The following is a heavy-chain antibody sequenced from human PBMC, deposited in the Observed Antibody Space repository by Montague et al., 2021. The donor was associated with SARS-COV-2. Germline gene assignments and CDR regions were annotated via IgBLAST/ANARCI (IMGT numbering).Heavy chain of an antibody. CDR3: ARSSGYNYDISYYGMDV. J-gene: IGHJ6*02. Sequence: SETLSLTCTVSGGSISSSDYYWGWIRQPPGKGLEWIGTIYYSGSTYYTPSLKSRVTISVDTSKNQFSLKPTSLTAADTAVYYCARSSGYNYDISYYGMDVWGQGTTVTVSS. CDR1: GGSISSSDYY. CDR2: IYYSGST. D-gene: IGHD5-18*01. V-gene: IGHV4-39*01.